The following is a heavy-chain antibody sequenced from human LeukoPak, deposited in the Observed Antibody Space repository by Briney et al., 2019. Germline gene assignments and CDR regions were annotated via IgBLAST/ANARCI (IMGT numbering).Heavy chain of an antibody. J-gene: IGHJ6*02. D-gene: IGHD2-2*02. CDR1: GFTFSSYW. CDR3: ARFGYNYGMDV. V-gene: IGHV3-7*05. CDR2: INQVGSEK. Sequence: GGSLRLSCAASGFTFSSYWMNWVRQAPGKGLEWVANINQVGSEKYYVDSVEGRFTISRDNAKNSLYLQMLSLRAEDTAVYYCARFGYNYGMDVWGQGTTVTVSS.